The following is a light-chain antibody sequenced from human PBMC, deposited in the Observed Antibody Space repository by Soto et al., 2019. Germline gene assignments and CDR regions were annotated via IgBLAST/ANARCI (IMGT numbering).Light chain of an antibody. V-gene: IGKV1-5*01. CDR2: DAS. J-gene: IGKJ1*01. CDR3: QQYNTYWT. Sequence: GDRVTITCRASQSISSSLAWYQQKPGKAPNLLIYDASNLESGVPSRFSGSGSGTEFTLTISSLQPDDFATYYCQQYNTYWTLGQGTKVDIK. CDR1: QSISSS.